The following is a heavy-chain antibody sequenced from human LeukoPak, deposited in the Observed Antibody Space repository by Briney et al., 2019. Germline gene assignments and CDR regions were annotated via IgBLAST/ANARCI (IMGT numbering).Heavy chain of an antibody. Sequence: ASVNVSCKASGYSFTSHDINWVRQATGQGLEWMGWMNPNSGNTGYAQKFQDRVTMTRNTSISTAYLELSSLGSEDTAMYYCASALKRGSAGTLIDHWGQGTLVTVSS. CDR3: ASALKRGSAGTLIDH. J-gene: IGHJ4*02. D-gene: IGHD6-13*01. V-gene: IGHV1-8*01. CDR2: MNPNSGNT. CDR1: GYSFTSHD.